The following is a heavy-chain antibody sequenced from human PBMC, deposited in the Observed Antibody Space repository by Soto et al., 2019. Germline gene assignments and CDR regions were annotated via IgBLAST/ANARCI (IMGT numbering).Heavy chain of an antibody. D-gene: IGHD5-12*01. V-gene: IGHV1-69*08. J-gene: IGHJ3*02. CDR1: GGTFSSYT. CDR3: AGDGVEMATITGAFDI. Sequence: QVQLVQSGAEVKKPGSSVKVSCKASGGTFSSYTISWVRQAPGQGLEWMGRIIPILGIANYAQKFQGRVTITADKSTSTAYMELSSLRSEDTAVYYCAGDGVEMATITGAFDIWGQGTMVTVSS. CDR2: IIPILGIA.